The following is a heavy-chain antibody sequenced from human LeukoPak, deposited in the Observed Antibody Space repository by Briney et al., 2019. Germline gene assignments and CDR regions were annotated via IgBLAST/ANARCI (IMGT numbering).Heavy chain of an antibody. CDR1: GYTFTSYD. Sequence: GASVKVSCKASGYTFTSYDINWVRQATGQGLEWMGWISAYNGNTNYAQKLQGRVTMTTDTFTSTAYMELRSLRSDDTAVYYCASVRVGAIFFPYWGQGTLVTVSS. J-gene: IGHJ4*02. CDR3: ASVRVGAIFFPY. CDR2: ISAYNGNT. V-gene: IGHV1-18*01. D-gene: IGHD1-26*01.